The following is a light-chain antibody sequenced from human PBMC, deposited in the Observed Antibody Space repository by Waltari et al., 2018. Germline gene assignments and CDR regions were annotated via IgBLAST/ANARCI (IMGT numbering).Light chain of an antibody. Sequence: QSVLTQPPSASGTPGPRVTISCFGSASNIGGNLVNWHQPLPGKAPKLLIYRSDQRPSGVPDRFSGSKTGTSASLAISGLQSDDEADYFCASWDDSLNGHWVFGGGTKVTVL. J-gene: IGLJ3*02. CDR3: ASWDDSLNGHWV. CDR2: RSD. CDR1: ASNIGGNL. V-gene: IGLV1-44*01.